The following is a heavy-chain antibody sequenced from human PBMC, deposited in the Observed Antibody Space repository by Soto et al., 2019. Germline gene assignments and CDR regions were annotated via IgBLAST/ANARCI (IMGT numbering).Heavy chain of an antibody. J-gene: IGHJ4*02. CDR2: ISSRSTFI. D-gene: IGHD3-22*01. CDR3: ARDPPLYMIVVVAVDDF. V-gene: IGHV3-21*06. CDR1: GFTLTNEN. Sequence: GGSLRLSCAASGFTLTNENMNWVRQAPGKGLEWVSSISSRSTFINYADSVKGRFTISRDNDKGLVYLQMNSLRAEDTAVYYCARDPPLYMIVVVAVDDFWGQGTLVTVSS.